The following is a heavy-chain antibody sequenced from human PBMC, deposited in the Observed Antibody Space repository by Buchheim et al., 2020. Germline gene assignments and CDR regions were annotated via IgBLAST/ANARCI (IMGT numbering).Heavy chain of an antibody. J-gene: IGHJ4*02. CDR3: ARKDFPGQVLSLLLLGGLDY. Sequence: QVQLVESGGGVVQPGRSLRLSCAASGFTFSSYAMHWVRQAPGKGLEWVAVISYDGSNKYYADSVKGRFTISRDNSKNTLYLQMNSLRAEDTTVYYCARKDFPGQVLSLLLLGGLDYWGRGTL. D-gene: IGHD3-10*01. CDR1: GFTFSSYA. V-gene: IGHV3-30-3*01. CDR2: ISYDGSNK.